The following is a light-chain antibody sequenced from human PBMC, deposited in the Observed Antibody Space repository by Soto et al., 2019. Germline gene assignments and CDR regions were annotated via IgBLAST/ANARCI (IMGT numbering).Light chain of an antibody. V-gene: IGLV1-51*01. CDR3: GSWDSSLSAYV. CDR2: DDD. CDR1: SSNIGGNS. Sequence: VLTQPPSVSAAPGPRVTISCSGSSSNIGGNSVSWYQQLPGTAPKLLSHDDDKRPSGIPDRFSGSKSGTSATLGITGFQTGDEADYYCGSWDSSLSAYVFGTGTKVTVL. J-gene: IGLJ1*01.